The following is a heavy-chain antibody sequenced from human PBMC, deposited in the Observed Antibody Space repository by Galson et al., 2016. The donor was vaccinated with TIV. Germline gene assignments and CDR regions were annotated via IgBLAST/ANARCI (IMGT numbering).Heavy chain of an antibody. CDR1: GYTFTSFD. J-gene: IGHJ4*02. V-gene: IGHV1-8*01. D-gene: IGHD3-22*01. CDR3: ARGHYYDSSGYSFDC. CDR2: MSPSNGNT. Sequence: SVKVSCKASGYTFTSFDISWIRQAPGQGLEWMGWMSPSNGNTGYAQKFRGRITMTRHPSTTTVYMELSGLTSEDTAVYYCARGHYYDSSGYSFDCWGQGTLVTVSS.